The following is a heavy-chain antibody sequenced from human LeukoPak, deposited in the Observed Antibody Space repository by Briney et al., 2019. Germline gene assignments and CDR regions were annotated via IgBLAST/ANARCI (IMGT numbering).Heavy chain of an antibody. D-gene: IGHD3-22*01. CDR1: GFTVSSNY. V-gene: IGHV3-66*01. CDR3: TGDYYYDSSPH. J-gene: IGHJ4*02. Sequence: PGGSLRLSCAASGFTVSSNYMSWVRQAPGKGLEWVSVIYSDGSTYYADSVRGRFTISRDNSKNTLYLQMNNLRAEDTAVYYCTGDYYYDSSPHWGQGTLVTVS. CDR2: IYSDGST.